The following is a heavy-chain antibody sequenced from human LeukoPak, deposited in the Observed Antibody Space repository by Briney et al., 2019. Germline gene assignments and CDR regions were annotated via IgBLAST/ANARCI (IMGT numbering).Heavy chain of an antibody. Sequence: GGSLRLSCAASGFTFSTYNMNWVRQAPGKGLEWVSSISSSGSYKYYADSLKGRFTISRDNAKNSLYLQMNSLRAEDTAVYYCARDRPWVATYWGQGTLVTVSS. CDR2: ISSSGSYK. CDR3: ARDRPWVATY. V-gene: IGHV3-21*01. CDR1: GFTFSTYN. D-gene: IGHD2-21*02. J-gene: IGHJ4*02.